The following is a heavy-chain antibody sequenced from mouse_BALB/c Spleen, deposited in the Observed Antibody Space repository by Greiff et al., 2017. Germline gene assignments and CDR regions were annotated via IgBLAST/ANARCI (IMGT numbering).Heavy chain of an antibody. CDR3: ARDYDYDPFAY. V-gene: IGHV5-6-5*01. CDR2: ISSGGST. Sequence: EVHLVESGGGLVKPGGSLKLSCAASGFTFSSYAMSWVRQTPEKRLEWVASISSGGSTYYPDSVKGRFTISRDNARNILYLQMSSLRSEDTAMYYCARDYDYDPFAYWGQGTLVTVSA. CDR1: GFTFSSYA. J-gene: IGHJ3*01. D-gene: IGHD2-4*01.